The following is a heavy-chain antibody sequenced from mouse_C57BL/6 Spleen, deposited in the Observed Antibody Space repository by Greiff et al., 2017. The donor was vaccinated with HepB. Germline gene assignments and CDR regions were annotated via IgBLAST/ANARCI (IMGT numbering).Heavy chain of an antibody. V-gene: IGHV5-9-1*02. CDR3: TRVSSITTVVADY. J-gene: IGHJ2*01. CDR2: ISSGGAYI. Sequence: DVKLVESGEGLVKPGGSLKLSCAASGFTFSSYAMSWVRQTPEKRLEWVAYISSGGAYIYYADTVKGRCTISSDNARNTRYLQRSSLKSEDTALYDCTRVSSITTVVADYWGQGTTLTVSS. D-gene: IGHD1-1*01. CDR1: GFTFSSYA.